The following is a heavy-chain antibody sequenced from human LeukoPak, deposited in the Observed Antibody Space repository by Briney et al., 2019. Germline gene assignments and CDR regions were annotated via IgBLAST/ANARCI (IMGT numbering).Heavy chain of an antibody. J-gene: IGHJ5*02. D-gene: IGHD5-24*01. Sequence: SVKVSCKASGYTFTSYGISWVRQAPGQGLEWMGRIIPILGIANYAQKFQGRVTITADKSTSTAYMELSSLRSEDTAVYYCARDRDGYNEDWFDPWGQGTLVTVSS. V-gene: IGHV1-69*04. CDR1: GYTFTSYG. CDR2: IIPILGIA. CDR3: ARDRDGYNEDWFDP.